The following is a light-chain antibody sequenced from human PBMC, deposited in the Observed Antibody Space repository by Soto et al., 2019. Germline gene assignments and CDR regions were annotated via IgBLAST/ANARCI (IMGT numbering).Light chain of an antibody. CDR2: CSS. J-gene: IGKJ2*01. CDR3: QQYNNWPPLYT. Sequence: EIVMTQSPATLSMSPGERATLSFRANQSICSNLAWYQQKPGQAPRLLIYCSSTRATGIPARFSGSGSGTDFTLTISSLQSEDFAIYYCQQYNNWPPLYTFGQGTKLENK. V-gene: IGKV3-15*01. CDR1: QSICSN.